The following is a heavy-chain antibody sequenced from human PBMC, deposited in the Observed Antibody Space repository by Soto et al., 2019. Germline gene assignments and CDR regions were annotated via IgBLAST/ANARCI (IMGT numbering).Heavy chain of an antibody. CDR2: IYPGDSDT. CDR1: RYSCTTNW. CDR3: ARHVFPLSSSSFKYYYYGMDV. Sequence: PGESLKISCKASRYSCTTNWTSWVCQMPGKGLKRLGIIYPGDSDTRYSPSFQGQVTISADKSISTAYLQWSSLKASDTAMYYCARHVFPLSSSSFKYYYYGMDVWGQGTTVTVSS. D-gene: IGHD6-6*01. J-gene: IGHJ6*02. V-gene: IGHV5-51*01.